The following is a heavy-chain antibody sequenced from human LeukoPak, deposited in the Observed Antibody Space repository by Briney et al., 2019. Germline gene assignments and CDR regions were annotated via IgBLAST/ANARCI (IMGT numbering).Heavy chain of an antibody. Sequence: PGGSLRLSCAASGFTFSNYAMTWFRQAPGRGLEWVSSIDDSANKIHYRDSVKGRFAISRDNAKNTLYLQMSSLRAEDTAVYYCAKVPFSSSWDMHFDSWGQGILVTVSS. CDR1: GFTFSNYA. CDR3: AKVPFSSSWDMHFDS. CDR2: IDDSANKI. V-gene: IGHV3-23*05. D-gene: IGHD2-2*01. J-gene: IGHJ4*01.